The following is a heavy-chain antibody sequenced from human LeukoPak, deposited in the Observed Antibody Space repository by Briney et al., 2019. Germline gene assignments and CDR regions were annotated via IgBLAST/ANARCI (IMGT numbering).Heavy chain of an antibody. CDR3: ARGITTIDRAAFDI. D-gene: IGHD3-22*01. V-gene: IGHV4-30-4*08. CDR2: IYYSGST. Sequence: SQTLSLTCTVSGGSISSGDYYWSWIRQPPGKGLEWIGYIYYSGSTYYNPSLKSRVTISVDTSKNQFSLKLSSVTAADTAVYYCARGITTIDRAAFDIWGQGTMVTVSS. J-gene: IGHJ3*02. CDR1: GGSISSGDYY.